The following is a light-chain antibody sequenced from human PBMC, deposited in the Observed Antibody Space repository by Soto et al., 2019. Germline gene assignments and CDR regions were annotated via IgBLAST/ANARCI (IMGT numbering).Light chain of an antibody. CDR3: QQYGSSGT. J-gene: IGKJ1*01. V-gene: IGKV3-20*01. Sequence: ETVLTQSPCTVSLSPGERATLSCRASQSVSNNYLAWYQQKPGQAPRLLIYGASNRATGIPDRFSGSGSGTDFTLTISRLEPEDFPVYYCQQYGSSGTFGQGTKVDIK. CDR2: GAS. CDR1: QSVSNNY.